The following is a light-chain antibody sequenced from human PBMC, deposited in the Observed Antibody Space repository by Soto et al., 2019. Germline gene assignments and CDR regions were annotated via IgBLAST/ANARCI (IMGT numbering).Light chain of an antibody. CDR1: QSISTW. CDR3: PHSNSFSRT. CDR2: IAS. J-gene: IGKJ1*01. V-gene: IGKV1-5*03. Sequence: DIQMSQSPSSLSADVGDRGTITCRASQSISTWLAWYQQKPGDAPKLLIYIASSLESGVPSRFSGSGSGTEFTLTIRSLQPADFATYYCPHSNSFSRTCGTGTKVDIK.